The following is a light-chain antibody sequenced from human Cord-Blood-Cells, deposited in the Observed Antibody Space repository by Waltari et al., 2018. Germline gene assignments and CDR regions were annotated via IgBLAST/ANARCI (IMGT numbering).Light chain of an antibody. CDR1: QDISNY. Sequence: DIQMTQSPSSLSASVGDRVTITCQASQDISNYLNWYQQKPGKAPMLLIYDASKLETGVPSRFSGSGSGTDFTFTISSLQPEDIATYYCQQYDNLPYTFGQGTKLEIK. V-gene: IGKV1-33*01. J-gene: IGKJ2*01. CDR2: DAS. CDR3: QQYDNLPYT.